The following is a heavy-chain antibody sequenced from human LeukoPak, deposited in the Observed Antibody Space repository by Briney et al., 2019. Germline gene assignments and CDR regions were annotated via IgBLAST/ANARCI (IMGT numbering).Heavy chain of an antibody. CDR1: GGSFSGYY. CDR2: INRSGST. V-gene: IGHV4-34*01. J-gene: IGHJ5*02. CDR3: ARGGGYYYGSGSYYKRNWFDP. Sequence: SETLSLTCAVYGGSFSGYYWSWIRQPPGKGLEWIGEINRSGSTNYNPSLKSRVTISVDTSKNQFSLKLSSVTAADTAVYYCARGGGYYYGSGSYYKRNWFDPWGRGTLVTVSS. D-gene: IGHD3-10*01.